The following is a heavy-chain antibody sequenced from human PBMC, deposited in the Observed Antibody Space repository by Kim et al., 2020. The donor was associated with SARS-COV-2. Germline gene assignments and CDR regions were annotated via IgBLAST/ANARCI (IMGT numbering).Heavy chain of an antibody. V-gene: IGHV3-7*01. CDR1: GFTFSSSW. Sequence: GGSLRLSCAVSGFTFSSSWMAWVRQAPGKGLEWVANIKEDGSKQYYVDSEEGRFTISRDNAKNTLFLQMNSLRVEDTAVYYCARDRGAPHNSTWFNWLDPWGQGTLVTVSS. CDR3: ARDRGAPHNSTWFNWLDP. CDR2: IKEDGSKQ. D-gene: IGHD6-13*01. J-gene: IGHJ5*02.